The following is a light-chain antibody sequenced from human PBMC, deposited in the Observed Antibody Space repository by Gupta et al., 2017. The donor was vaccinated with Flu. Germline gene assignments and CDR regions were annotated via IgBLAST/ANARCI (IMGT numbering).Light chain of an antibody. CDR3: QQSYSSPLYS. Sequence: DIQMTQSPSSLSASVGDRITIACRASQSISNYLNWYQQKPGKAPKLLIYAASTLQSGVPSRFSGSGSGTDFTLTISCLQPEDFATYYCQQSYSSPLYSFGQGTRLEIK. CDR1: QSISNY. V-gene: IGKV1-39*01. CDR2: AAS. J-gene: IGKJ2*03.